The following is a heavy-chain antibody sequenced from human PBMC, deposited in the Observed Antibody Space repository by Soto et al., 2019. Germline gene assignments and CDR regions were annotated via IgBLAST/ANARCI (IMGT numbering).Heavy chain of an antibody. D-gene: IGHD6-13*01. J-gene: IGHJ3*02. Sequence: QVQLQESGPGLVKPSETLSLTCTVSGGSISSYYWSWIQQPPGKGLERIGYIYYSGSTNYNPSLKSRATISVDTSKNQFSLTLSSVTAADTAVYYCAREGYSSSWYAGGAFDIWGQGTMVPVSS. V-gene: IGHV4-59*01. CDR2: IYYSGST. CDR1: GGSISSYY. CDR3: AREGYSSSWYAGGAFDI.